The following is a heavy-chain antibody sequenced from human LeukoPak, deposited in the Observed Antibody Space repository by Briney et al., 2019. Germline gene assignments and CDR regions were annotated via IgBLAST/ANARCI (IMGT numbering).Heavy chain of an antibody. Sequence: PSETLSLTCTVSGAXISTYYCSWIRQSPGKGLEWIGYLYSRGSPNYNPSLKRRVTISVDTSKNHFSLTLSSVTAADTAVYYCARLQPNSGEWAFDIWGQGTMVTVSS. J-gene: IGHJ3*02. CDR1: GAXISTYY. D-gene: IGHD1-1*01. CDR2: LYSRGSP. V-gene: IGHV4-59*01. CDR3: ARLQPNSGEWAFDI.